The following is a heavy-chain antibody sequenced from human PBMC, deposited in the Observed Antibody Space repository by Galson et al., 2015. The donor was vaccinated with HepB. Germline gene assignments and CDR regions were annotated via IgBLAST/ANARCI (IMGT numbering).Heavy chain of an antibody. D-gene: IGHD3-10*01. J-gene: IGHJ4*02. CDR1: GGTFSSYA. V-gene: IGHV1-69*13. CDR2: IILIFGTA. Sequence: SVKVSCKASGGTFSSYAISWVRQAPGQGLEWMGGIILIFGTANYAQKFQGRVTITADESTSTAYMELSSLRSEDTAVYYCAREGSYYYGSGSYGSYWGQGTLVTVSS. CDR3: AREGSYYYGSGSYGSY.